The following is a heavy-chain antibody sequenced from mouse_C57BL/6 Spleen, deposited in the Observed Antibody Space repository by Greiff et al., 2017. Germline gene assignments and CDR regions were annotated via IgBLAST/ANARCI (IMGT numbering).Heavy chain of an antibody. Sequence: QVQLQQSGAELVRPGASVTLSCKASGYTFTDYEMHWVKQTPVHGLEWIGAIDPETGGTAYNQKFKGKAILTADKSSSTACMELRSLTSEDSAVYYCTGDLGAYWGQGTLVTVSA. CDR3: TGDLGAY. V-gene: IGHV1-15*01. D-gene: IGHD3-3*01. J-gene: IGHJ3*01. CDR1: GYTFTDYE. CDR2: IDPETGGT.